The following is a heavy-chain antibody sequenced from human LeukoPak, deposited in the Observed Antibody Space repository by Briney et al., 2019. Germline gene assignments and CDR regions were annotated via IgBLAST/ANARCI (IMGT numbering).Heavy chain of an antibody. V-gene: IGHV3-23*01. J-gene: IGHJ5*02. D-gene: IGHD6-13*01. CDR1: GFTFSSYA. CDR3: ARRGSITSAVSWFDP. Sequence: GGSLRLSCAASGFTFSSYAMSWVRQAPGKGLEWVSAISGSGGSTYYADSVKGRFTISRDNSKNTLYLQMNSLRAEDTAVYYCARRGSITSAVSWFDPWGQGTLVTVSS. CDR2: ISGSGGST.